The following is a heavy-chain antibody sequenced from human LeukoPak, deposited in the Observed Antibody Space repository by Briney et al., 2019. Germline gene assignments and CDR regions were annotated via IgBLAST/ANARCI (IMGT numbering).Heavy chain of an antibody. V-gene: IGHV3-30*18. CDR3: AKQPATYGLLYVFDY. J-gene: IGHJ4*02. CDR1: GFTFSNYG. Sequence: PGRSLRLPCAASGFTFSNYGLHWVRQAPGKGLEWVAVISYDGGNEYYADSVKGRFTISRDNSKNTVYLQMNSLRTEDTAVYYCAKQPATYGLLYVFDYWGQGTLVTVSS. D-gene: IGHD2-2*02. CDR2: ISYDGGNE.